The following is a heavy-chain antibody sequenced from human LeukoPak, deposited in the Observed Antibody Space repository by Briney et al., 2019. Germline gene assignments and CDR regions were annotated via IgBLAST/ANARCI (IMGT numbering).Heavy chain of an antibody. V-gene: IGHV3-23*01. CDR3: AKDVSTMYYYDSTISSDAFHI. CDR1: GFTFSSYA. D-gene: IGHD3-22*01. J-gene: IGHJ3*02. Sequence: GGSVRLSCAASGFTFSSYAMSWVRQAPVKGPEWVSAISGSGGTTNYAASVKGRFTISRDNSTNTLYLQMNSLRAADTAVYYCAKDVSTMYYYDSTISSDAFHIWGQGTMDAVSS. CDR2: ISGSGGTT.